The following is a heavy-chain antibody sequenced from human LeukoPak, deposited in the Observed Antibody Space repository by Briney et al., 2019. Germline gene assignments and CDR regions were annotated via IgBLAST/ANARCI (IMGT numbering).Heavy chain of an antibody. CDR2: INSDGSST. D-gene: IGHD1-14*01. CDR1: GFTFSSYW. V-gene: IGHV3-74*01. J-gene: IGHJ6*02. CDR3: ATSLSEPDPYYYYGMDV. Sequence: GGSLRLSCAASGFTFSSYWMHWVRQAPGKGLVWVSRINSDGSSTSYADSVKGRFTISRDNAKNTPYLQMNSLRAEDTAVYYCATSLSEPDPYYYYGMDVWGQGTTVTVSS.